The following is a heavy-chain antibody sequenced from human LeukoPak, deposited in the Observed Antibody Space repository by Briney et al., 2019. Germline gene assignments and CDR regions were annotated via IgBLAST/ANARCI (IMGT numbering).Heavy chain of an antibody. D-gene: IGHD2-15*01. Sequence: PGGSLRLSCAASGFTFSNYYMNWIRQAPGKGLEWVSTIPSTGVTISYADSVKGRFTMSRDNAKNLLFLQMNSLTAEDTAVYFCARELHSGTWDYYYMDVWGKGTTVTVSS. CDR3: ARELHSGTWDYYYMDV. CDR1: GFTFSNYY. CDR2: IPSTGVTI. J-gene: IGHJ6*03. V-gene: IGHV3-11*01.